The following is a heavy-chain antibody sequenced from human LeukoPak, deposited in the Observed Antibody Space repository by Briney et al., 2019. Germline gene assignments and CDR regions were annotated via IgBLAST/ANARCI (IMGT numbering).Heavy chain of an antibody. CDR1: GFTFSSYS. V-gene: IGHV3-21*01. J-gene: IGHJ4*02. CDR2: ISSSSSYI. D-gene: IGHD3-22*01. CDR3: ARGYYYDSSGYYY. Sequence: NPGGSLRLSCAASGFTFSSYSMNWARQAPGKGLEWVSSISSSSSYIYFADSVKGRFTISRDNAKNSLYLQMNSLRAEDTAVYYCARGYYYDSSGYYYRGQGTLVTVSS.